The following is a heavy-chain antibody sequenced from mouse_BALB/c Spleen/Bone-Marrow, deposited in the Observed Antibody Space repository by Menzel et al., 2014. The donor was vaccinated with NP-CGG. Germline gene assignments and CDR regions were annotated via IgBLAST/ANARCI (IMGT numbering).Heavy chain of an antibody. CDR1: GYTFTSNW. V-gene: IGHV1S81*02. CDR3: ARSTGTAPYFYAMDY. Sequence: VKLVESEAELVKPGASVKLSCKAAGYTFTSNWMHWVKQRPGQGLEWIGETNPSNGRSNYNEKFKSKATLTVDKSSSTAYMQLSSLTSEDSAVYYCARSTGTAPYFYAMDYWGQGTSVTVSS. D-gene: IGHD4-1*02. CDR2: TNPSNGRS. J-gene: IGHJ4*01.